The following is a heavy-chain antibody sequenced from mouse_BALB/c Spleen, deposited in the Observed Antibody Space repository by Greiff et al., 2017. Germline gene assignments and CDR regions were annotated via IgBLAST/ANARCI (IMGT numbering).Heavy chain of an antibody. D-gene: IGHD1-1*01. CDR1: GYTFSSYW. CDR2: ILPGSGST. Sequence: QVHVKQSGAELMKPGASVKISCKATGYTFSSYWIEWVKQRPGHGLEWIGEILPGSGSTNYNEKFKGKATFTADTSSNTAYMQLSSLTSEDSAVYYCAIMGDEIYYYVSSYDYYAMDYWGQGTSVTVSS. CDR3: AIMGDEIYYYVSSYDYYAMDY. J-gene: IGHJ4*01. V-gene: IGHV1-9*01.